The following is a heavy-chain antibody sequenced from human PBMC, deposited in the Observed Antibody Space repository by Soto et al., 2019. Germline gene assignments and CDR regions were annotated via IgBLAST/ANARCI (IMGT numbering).Heavy chain of an antibody. V-gene: IGHV4-30-2*01. Sequence: PSETLSLTCAVSGGSISSGGYSWSWIRQPPGMGLEWIGYIYHSGSTYYNPSLKSRVTISVDRSKNQFSLKLSSVTAADTAVYYCARGRPRRGVWFDPWGQGTLVTVSS. CDR3: ARGRPRRGVWFDP. CDR2: IYHSGST. D-gene: IGHD3-10*01. CDR1: GGSISSGGYS. J-gene: IGHJ5*02.